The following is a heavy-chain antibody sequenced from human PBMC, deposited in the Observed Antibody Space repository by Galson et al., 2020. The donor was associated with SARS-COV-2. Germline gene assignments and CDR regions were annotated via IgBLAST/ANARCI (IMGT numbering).Heavy chain of an antibody. D-gene: IGHD2-21*01. J-gene: IGHJ3*02. V-gene: IGHV3-7*01. CDR1: GLRFTNYW. Sequence: TGGSLRLSCVVSGLRFTNYWMTWVRQAPGKGLEWVANINVDGTDRYYVDSVKGRFTFSRDNAKNSLYLQMNSLRAADTSVYYWAVIDHTDAFDIWGQGTMVTVSS. CDR2: INVDGTDR. CDR3: AVIDHTDAFDI.